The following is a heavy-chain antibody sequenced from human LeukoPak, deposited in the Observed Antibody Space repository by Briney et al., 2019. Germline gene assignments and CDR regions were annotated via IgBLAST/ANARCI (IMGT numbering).Heavy chain of an antibody. CDR1: GFTFSSYA. J-gene: IGHJ4*02. CDR3: AKGALRYFDWLLEN. D-gene: IGHD3-9*01. Sequence: GGSLRLSCAASGFTFSSYAMIWVRQAPGKGLEWVSAISGSGGSTYYADSVKGRFTISRDNSKNTLYLQMNSLRAEDTAVYYCAKGALRYFDWLLENWGQGTLVTVSS. V-gene: IGHV3-23*01. CDR2: ISGSGGST.